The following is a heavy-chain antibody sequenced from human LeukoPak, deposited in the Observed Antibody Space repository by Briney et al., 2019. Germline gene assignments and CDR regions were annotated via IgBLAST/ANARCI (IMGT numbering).Heavy chain of an antibody. Sequence: GGSLRLSCAASGFTFSSYWKSWVRQAPGKGLEWVANIKQDGSEKYYVDSVKGRFTISRDNAKNSLYLQMNSLRAEDTAVYYCAREPLRYCSSCEGYFDYWGQGTLVTVSS. D-gene: IGHD2-2*01. CDR1: GFTFSSYW. CDR3: AREPLRYCSSCEGYFDY. V-gene: IGHV3-7*01. J-gene: IGHJ4*02. CDR2: IKQDGSEK.